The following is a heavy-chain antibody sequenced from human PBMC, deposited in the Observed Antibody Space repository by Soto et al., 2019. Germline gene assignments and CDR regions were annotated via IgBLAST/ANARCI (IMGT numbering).Heavy chain of an antibody. V-gene: IGHV1-69*04. CDR2: IIPILGIA. J-gene: IGHJ5*02. D-gene: IGHD6-19*01. CDR3: ARDSSGWSNWFDP. CDR1: GGTFSSYT. Sequence: QVQLVHSGAEVKKPGSSVKVSCKASGGTFSSYTISWVRQAPGQGLEWMGRIIPILGIANYAQKFQGRVTITADKSTSTAYMELSSLRSEDTAVYYCARDSSGWSNWFDPWGQGTLVTVSS.